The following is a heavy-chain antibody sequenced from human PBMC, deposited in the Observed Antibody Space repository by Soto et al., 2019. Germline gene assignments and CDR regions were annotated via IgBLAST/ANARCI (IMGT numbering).Heavy chain of an antibody. J-gene: IGHJ4*02. Sequence: QVQLVESGGGVVQPGRSLRLSCAVSGVTVSNYGMHWVRQAPGKGLEWVAVISRDGGTKYYADSVKGRFTISRDNSRNTLFLDMNSLRSDDMAVYYCTGEVASGYWGQGALVTVSS. CDR1: GVTVSNYG. CDR2: ISRDGGTK. D-gene: IGHD2-8*02. CDR3: TGEVASGY. V-gene: IGHV3-30*03.